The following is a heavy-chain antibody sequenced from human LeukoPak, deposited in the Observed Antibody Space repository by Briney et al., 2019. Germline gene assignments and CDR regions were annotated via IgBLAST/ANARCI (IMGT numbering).Heavy chain of an antibody. CDR1: GFTFSTYW. Sequence: GGSLRLSCAASGFTFSTYWMTWVRQAPGKGLEWVANIKEDGSKKYYVESAKGRFTISRDNAKNSLYLQMNSLRAEDTAVYYCARIILFHGAFDIWGQGTMVTVSS. V-gene: IGHV3-7*01. D-gene: IGHD2-15*01. J-gene: IGHJ3*02. CDR3: ARIILFHGAFDI. CDR2: IKEDGSKK.